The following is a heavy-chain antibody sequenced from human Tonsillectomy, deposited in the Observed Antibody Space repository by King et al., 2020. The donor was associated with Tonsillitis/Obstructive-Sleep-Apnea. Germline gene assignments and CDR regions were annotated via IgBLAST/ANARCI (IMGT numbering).Heavy chain of an antibody. D-gene: IGHD1-26*01. V-gene: IGHV4-39*01. J-gene: IGHJ6*03. CDR1: GGAISSRSHY. CDR2: IYFSGNT. Sequence: QLQESGPGLVKPSETLSVTCTFSGGAISSRSHYWGWIRQPPGKGLEWIGSIYFSGNTYYNPSLKSRVTISVDTSKNQFSLKLSSVTAADRAVYYCARHDGIVGGTKYMDVWGKGTTVTVSS. CDR3: ARHDGIVGGTKYMDV.